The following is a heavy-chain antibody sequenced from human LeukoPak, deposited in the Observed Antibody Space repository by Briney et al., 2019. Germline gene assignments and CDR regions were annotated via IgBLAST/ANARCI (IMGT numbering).Heavy chain of an antibody. Sequence: PSETLSLTCTVSGGSISSYYWSWIRQPAGKRLEWIGRIYTSGSTNYNPSLKSRVTMSVDTSKNQFSLKLSSVTAADTAVYYSARALGAYYYHYMDVWGKGTTVTVSS. CDR2: IYTSGST. CDR3: ARALGAYYYHYMDV. D-gene: IGHD3-16*01. V-gene: IGHV4-4*07. CDR1: GGSISSYY. J-gene: IGHJ6*03.